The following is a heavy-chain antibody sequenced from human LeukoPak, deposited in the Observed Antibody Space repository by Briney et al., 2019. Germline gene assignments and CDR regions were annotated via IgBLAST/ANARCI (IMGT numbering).Heavy chain of an antibody. Sequence: SETLSLTCAVYGGSFSGYYWSWIRQPPGKGREWIGEINHSGSTNYNPSLKSRVTISVDTSKNQFSLKLSPVTAADTAVYYCTRGPPRSGRSGYYRNGAYYYYGMDVWGQGTTVTVSS. CDR1: GGSFSGYY. J-gene: IGHJ6*02. CDR3: TRGPPRSGRSGYYRNGAYYYYGMDV. D-gene: IGHD3-3*01. CDR2: INHSGST. V-gene: IGHV4-34*01.